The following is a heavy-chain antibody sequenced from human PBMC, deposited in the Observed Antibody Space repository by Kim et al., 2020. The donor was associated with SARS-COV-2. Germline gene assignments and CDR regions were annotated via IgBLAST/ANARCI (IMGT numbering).Heavy chain of an antibody. CDR2: FDPEDGET. J-gene: IGHJ5*02. D-gene: IGHD6-13*01. Sequence: ASVKVSCKVSGYTLTELSMHWVRQAPGKGLEWMGGFDPEDGETIYAQKFQGRVTMTEDTSTDTAYMELSSLRSEETAVYYCATSAAAGRLYWFDPWGQGTLVTVSS. CDR1: GYTLTELS. V-gene: IGHV1-24*01. CDR3: ATSAAAGRLYWFDP.